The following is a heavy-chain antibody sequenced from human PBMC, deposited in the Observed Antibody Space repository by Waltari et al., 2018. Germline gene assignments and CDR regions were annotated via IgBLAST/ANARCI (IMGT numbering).Heavy chain of an antibody. CDR3: ARDKWGFDF. D-gene: IGHD7-27*01. CDR1: GYSISRGYG. CDR2: IYGATGST. J-gene: IGHJ4*02. Sequence: QVQLQESGPGLVRPSETLSLFCTVSGYSISRGYGWGWIRQPPGKGLEWIGQIYGATGSTYYNPSLKSRVSISKDTSKNHFSLKLTSVSAADTAVYYCARDKWGFDFWGQGALVTVSS. V-gene: IGHV4-38-2*02.